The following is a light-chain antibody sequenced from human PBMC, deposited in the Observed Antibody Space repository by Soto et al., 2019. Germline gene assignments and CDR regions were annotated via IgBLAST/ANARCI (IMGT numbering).Light chain of an antibody. V-gene: IGKV1-39*01. Sequence: DIQMTQCPSSMSASVGDRVTITCRASQSISSYLNWYQQKPGKAPKLLIYAASSLQSRVPSRFSGSGSGTDFTLTISSLQPEDFATYYCQQSYSTPPTFGQGTKVEIK. CDR1: QSISSY. CDR2: AAS. J-gene: IGKJ1*01. CDR3: QQSYSTPPT.